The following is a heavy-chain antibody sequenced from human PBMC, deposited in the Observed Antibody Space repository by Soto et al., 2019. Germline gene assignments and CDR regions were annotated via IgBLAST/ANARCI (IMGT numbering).Heavy chain of an antibody. D-gene: IGHD3-22*01. CDR3: ASGYYDSSGYSIDY. CDR2: LIVILGTT. Sequence: QVQLVQSGAEVRKPGSSVKVSCQSFGGSFSSYAFSWVRQAPGQGLEWMGGLIVILGTTNYAQKFKGRGTFTADESTSTAYMEVSSLESEDTAIYYCASGYYDSSGYSIDYWGQGTQVTVSS. CDR1: GGSFSSYA. V-gene: IGHV1-69*01. J-gene: IGHJ4*02.